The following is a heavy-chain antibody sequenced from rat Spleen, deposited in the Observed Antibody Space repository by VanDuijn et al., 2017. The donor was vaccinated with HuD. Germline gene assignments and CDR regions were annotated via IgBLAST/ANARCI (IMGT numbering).Heavy chain of an antibody. Sequence: EVQLVESGGGLVQPGRSLKLSCVASEFTFSLYYMAWVRQAPTKGLEWVASITNGGGTTYYRDSVKGRFTISRDNTRSTLYLQMNSLGSEDTATYHCTRVNYSAYMDFDYWGQGVMVTVSS. J-gene: IGHJ2*01. CDR2: ITNGGGTT. CDR1: EFTFSLYY. V-gene: IGHV5S23*01. CDR3: TRVNYSAYMDFDY. D-gene: IGHD1-2*01.